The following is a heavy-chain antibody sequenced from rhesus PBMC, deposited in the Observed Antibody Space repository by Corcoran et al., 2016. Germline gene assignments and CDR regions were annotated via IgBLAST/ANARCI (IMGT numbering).Heavy chain of an antibody. CDR3: AKWRVGATPYFDY. J-gene: IGHJ4*01. D-gene: IGHD1-44*02. V-gene: IGHV3S5*01. Sequence: EVQLVESGGGLVQPGGSLRLSCAASGFTFSSYGMSWVRQAPGKGLDRVSYISIGGHTTYHADAVKGRFTISRENSKNTLSLQMNILRAEDTAVYYCAKWRVGATPYFDYWGQGVLVTVSS. CDR1: GFTFSSYG. CDR2: ISIGGHTT.